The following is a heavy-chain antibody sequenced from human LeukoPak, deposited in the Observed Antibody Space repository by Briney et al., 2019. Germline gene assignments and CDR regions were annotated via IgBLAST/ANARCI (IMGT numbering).Heavy chain of an antibody. CDR3: ARGPYDYRLIDY. D-gene: IGHD4-4*01. V-gene: IGHV3-66*01. CDR2: TYSGGST. J-gene: IGHJ4*02. Sequence: GGSLRLSCAASGFTVSSNYMSWVRQAPGKGLEWVSVTYSGGSTYYADSVKGRFTISRDNSKNTLYLQMNSLRAEDTAVYYCARGPYDYRLIDYWGQGTLVTVSS. CDR1: GFTVSSNY.